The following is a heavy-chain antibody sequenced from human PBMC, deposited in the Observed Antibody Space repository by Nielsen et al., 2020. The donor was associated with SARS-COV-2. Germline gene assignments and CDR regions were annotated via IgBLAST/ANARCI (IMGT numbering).Heavy chain of an antibody. D-gene: IGHD1-7*01. CDR2: IFSNDEK. V-gene: IGHV2-26*01. CDR3: ALIQLELRLFYFYYSMDV. CDR1: GFSLSNARMG. J-gene: IGHJ6*03. Sequence: SGPTLVKPTETLTLTCTVSGFSLSNARMGVGWIRQPPGRALESLAHIFSNDEKSYSTSLKSRLTISKDTSKSQVVLTMTNMDPVDTATYYCALIQLELRLFYFYYSMDVWGKGTTVTVSS.